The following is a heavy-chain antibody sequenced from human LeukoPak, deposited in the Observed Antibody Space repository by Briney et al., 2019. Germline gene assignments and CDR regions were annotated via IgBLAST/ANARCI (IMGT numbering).Heavy chain of an antibody. D-gene: IGHD4-17*01. Sequence: ASVKVSCKASGGTFSSYAISWVRQAPGQGLEWMGGFDPEDGETINAQKFQGRVTMTEDTSTDTAYMELSSLRSEDTAVYYCATSNYGDYRFDYWGQGTLVTVSS. J-gene: IGHJ4*02. CDR2: FDPEDGET. CDR3: ATSNYGDYRFDY. V-gene: IGHV1-24*01. CDR1: GGTFSSYA.